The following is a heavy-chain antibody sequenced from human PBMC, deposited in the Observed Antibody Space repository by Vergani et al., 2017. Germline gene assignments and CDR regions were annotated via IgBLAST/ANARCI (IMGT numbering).Heavy chain of an antibody. J-gene: IGHJ6*02. D-gene: IGHD3-22*01. CDR1: GFTFSSYS. V-gene: IGHV3-21*01. CDR3: ARPNYYDSSGTSYYYYGMDV. CDR2: ISSSSSYI. Sequence: EVQLVESGGGLVKPGGSLRLSCAASGFTFSSYSMNWVRQAPGKGLEWVSSISSSSSYIYYSDSVKGRFTISRDNAKNSLYLQMNSLRAEDTAVYYCARPNYYDSSGTSYYYYGMDVWGQGP.